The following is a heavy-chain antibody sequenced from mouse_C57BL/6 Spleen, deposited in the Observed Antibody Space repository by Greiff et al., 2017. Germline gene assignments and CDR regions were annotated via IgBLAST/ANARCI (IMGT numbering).Heavy chain of an antibody. CDR2: IDPETGGT. J-gene: IGHJ2*01. V-gene: IGHV1-15*01. CDR3: TSLWGYYFDY. Sequence: VQLQQSGAELVRPGASVTLSCKASGYTFTDYEMHWVKQTPVHGLEWIGAIDPETGGTAYNQKFKGKAILTADKSSSTAYMELRSLTSEDSAVYYCTSLWGYYFDYWGQGTTLTVSS. D-gene: IGHD1-1*02. CDR1: GYTFTDYE.